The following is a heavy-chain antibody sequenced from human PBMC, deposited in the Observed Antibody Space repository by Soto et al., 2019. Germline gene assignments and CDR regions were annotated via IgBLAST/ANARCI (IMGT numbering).Heavy chain of an antibody. J-gene: IGHJ6*02. Sequence: GSLRLSCAAFEFAVNSNYVNWVRQAPGKGLEWVSIIYFDGDTFYADSVKGRFSISRDTSKNTVYLQMNSLRAEDTAIYYCARDRYCSGGFCYGMDVWGQGTTVTVSS. CDR2: IYFDGDT. D-gene: IGHD2-15*01. V-gene: IGHV3-53*01. CDR3: ARDRYCSGGFCYGMDV. CDR1: EFAVNSNY.